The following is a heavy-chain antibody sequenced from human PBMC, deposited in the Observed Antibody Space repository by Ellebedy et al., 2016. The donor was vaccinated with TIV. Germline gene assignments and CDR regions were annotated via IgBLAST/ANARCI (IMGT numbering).Heavy chain of an antibody. V-gene: IGHV4-59*01. J-gene: IGHJ6*02. CDR2: IYYSGST. CDR3: ASSLTMLRGGMDV. D-gene: IGHD3-10*01. Sequence: MPSETLSLTCTVPGGSISSYYWSWIRQPPGKGQEWIGYIYYSGSTNYNPSLKSRVTISVDTSKNQFSLKLSSVTAADTAVYYCASSLTMLRGGMDVWGQGTTVTVSS. CDR1: GGSISSYY.